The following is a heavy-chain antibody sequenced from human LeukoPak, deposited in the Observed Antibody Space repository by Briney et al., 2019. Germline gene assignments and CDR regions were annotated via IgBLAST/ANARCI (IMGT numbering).Heavy chain of an antibody. CDR3: ARRLTQYDCFDP. Sequence: SQTLSLTCAISGDSVSSNSVTWNWIRQSTSRGLEWLGRTYYKSTWYNDYAVSVRGRITVNPDTSKNQFSLHLNSVTPEDTAVYYCARRLTQYDCFDPWGQGILVTVSS. V-gene: IGHV6-1*01. D-gene: IGHD2-2*01. CDR2: TYYKSTWYN. J-gene: IGHJ5*02. CDR1: GDSVSSNSVT.